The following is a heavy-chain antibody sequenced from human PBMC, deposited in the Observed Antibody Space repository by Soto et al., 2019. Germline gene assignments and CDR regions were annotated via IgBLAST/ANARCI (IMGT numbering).Heavy chain of an antibody. CDR3: AGEPGGESPKRTYYYFFHGMDV. Sequence: SQTLSLTFGISGDSVSSNSAAWNWIRQSPSRGLEWLGRTYYRSKWYNDYPISVKGRITINPDTSKNRFSLQLNSVTPEDTALYYRAGEPGGESPKRTYYYFFHGMDVCGNGT. CDR2: TYYRSKWYN. V-gene: IGHV6-1*01. D-gene: IGHD1-1*01. J-gene: IGHJ6*04. CDR1: GDSVSSNSAA.